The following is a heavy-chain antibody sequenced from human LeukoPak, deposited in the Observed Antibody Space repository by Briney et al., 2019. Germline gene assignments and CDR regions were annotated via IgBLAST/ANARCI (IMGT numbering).Heavy chain of an antibody. J-gene: IGHJ6*02. CDR1: GFTFDDYA. D-gene: IGHD3-10*01. Sequence: PGRSLRLSCAASGFTFDDYAMHWVRQAPGKGLEWVSGISWNSGSIGYADSVKGRFTISRDNAKNSMYLQMNSLRAEDTALYYCAKDTSLGSYWSWMDVGGQGTSVTVS. CDR2: ISWNSGSI. V-gene: IGHV3-9*01. CDR3: AKDTSLGSYWSWMDV.